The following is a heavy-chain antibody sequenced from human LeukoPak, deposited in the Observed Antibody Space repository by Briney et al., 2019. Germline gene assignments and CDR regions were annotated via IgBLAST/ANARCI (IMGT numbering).Heavy chain of an antibody. V-gene: IGHV3-23*01. CDR3: ARGDYDILTGADAFDI. CDR2: ISGSGGST. D-gene: IGHD3-9*01. CDR1: GFTFSSYA. Sequence: PGGSLRLSCAASGFTFSSYAMSWVRQAPGKGLEWVSAISGSGGSTYYADSVKGRFTISRDNSKNTLYLQMNSLRAEDTALYYCARGDYDILTGADAFDIWGQGTMVTVSS. J-gene: IGHJ3*02.